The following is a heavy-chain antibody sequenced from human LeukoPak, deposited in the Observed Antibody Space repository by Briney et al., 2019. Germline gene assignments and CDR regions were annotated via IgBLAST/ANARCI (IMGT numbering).Heavy chain of an antibody. Sequence: ASVKVSCKASGYTFTAFYMHWVRQAPGQGLEWMGWINPNSGATNYAQKFQGRVTMTRDTSISTAYMELSRLRSDDTAVYYCARAHLIAAAGYNWFDPWGQGALVTVSS. D-gene: IGHD6-13*01. CDR1: GYTFTAFY. CDR3: ARAHLIAAAGYNWFDP. V-gene: IGHV1-2*02. J-gene: IGHJ5*02. CDR2: INPNSGAT.